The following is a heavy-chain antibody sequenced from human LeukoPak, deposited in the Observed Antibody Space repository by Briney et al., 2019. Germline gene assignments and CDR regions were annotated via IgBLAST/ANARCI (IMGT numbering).Heavy chain of an antibody. J-gene: IGHJ3*02. V-gene: IGHV3-30*02. CDR2: IWYDGSKK. CDR3: AKDAVGTTHDAFDI. D-gene: IGHD1-1*01. Sequence: PGGSLRLSCVASGFAFNTYGMHWVRQAPGKGLEWVAVIWYDGSKKFYADSVNGRFTISRDDSKNTLYLQMSGLRAEDTAVYYCAKDAVGTTHDAFDIWGQGTMVTVSS. CDR1: GFAFNTYG.